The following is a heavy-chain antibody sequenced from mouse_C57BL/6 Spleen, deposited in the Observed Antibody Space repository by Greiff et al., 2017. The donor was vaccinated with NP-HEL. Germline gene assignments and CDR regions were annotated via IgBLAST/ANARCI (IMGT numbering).Heavy chain of an antibody. J-gene: IGHJ2*01. V-gene: IGHV1-26*01. CDR3: ARVVTDY. Sequence: EVQLQQSGPELVKPGASVKISCKASGYTFTDYYMNWVKQSHGKSLEWIGDINPNNGGTSYNQKFKGKATLTVDKSSSTAYMELRSLTSEDSAVYYCARVVTDYWGQGTTLTVSS. CDR1: GYTFTDYY. CDR2: INPNNGGT. D-gene: IGHD2-2*01.